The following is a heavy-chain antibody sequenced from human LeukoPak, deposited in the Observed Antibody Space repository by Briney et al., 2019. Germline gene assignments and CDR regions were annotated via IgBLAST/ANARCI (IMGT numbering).Heavy chain of an antibody. D-gene: IGHD2/OR15-2a*01. Sequence: GGSLRLSCAASGFTFRSYSMDWVRQAPGKGLEWVSYISSGSNSINYADSVKGRFTISRDNAKNSLLLQMNSLRDEDTAVYYCARGPSNRHFDYWGQGTLVTVSS. CDR3: ARGPSNRHFDY. CDR1: GFTFRSYS. V-gene: IGHV3-48*02. J-gene: IGHJ4*02. CDR2: ISSGSNSI.